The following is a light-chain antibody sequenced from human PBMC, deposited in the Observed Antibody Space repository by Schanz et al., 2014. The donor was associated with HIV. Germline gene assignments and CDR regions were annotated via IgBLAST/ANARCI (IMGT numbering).Light chain of an antibody. J-gene: IGKJ1*01. V-gene: IGKV3-20*01. CDR1: QTVSSNS. CDR2: STS. Sequence: ELVLTQSPVILSLSPGESATLSCRASQTVSSNSLGWYQQKRGQVPRLLIYSTSRRANGIPDRFSGSGSGTDFTLTISRLEPEDFAVYYCQQYNNWPGTFGQGTKVEIK. CDR3: QQYNNWPGT.